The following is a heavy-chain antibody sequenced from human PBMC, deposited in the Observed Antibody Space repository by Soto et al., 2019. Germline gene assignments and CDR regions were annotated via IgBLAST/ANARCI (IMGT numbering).Heavy chain of an antibody. CDR2: IYYSGST. CDR1: RGSISSYY. J-gene: IGHJ4*02. CDR3: ASLTYGSGPYYFDY. V-gene: IGHV4-59*08. Sequence: TSETLSLTCTISRGSISSYYWSWIRQPPGKGLERTGYIYYSGSTNYNPSIKSRVTISVDTSKNQFSLKLSSVTAADTAVYYCASLTYGSGPYYFDYWGQGTLVTVSS. D-gene: IGHD3-10*01.